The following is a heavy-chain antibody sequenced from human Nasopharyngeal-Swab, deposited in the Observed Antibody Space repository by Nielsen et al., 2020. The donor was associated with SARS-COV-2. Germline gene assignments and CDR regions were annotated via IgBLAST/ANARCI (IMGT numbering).Heavy chain of an antibody. D-gene: IGHD4-11*01. J-gene: IGHJ4*02. Sequence: GGSLRLSCAASGFTLSSYAMSWVRQAPGKGLEWVSAISSSGGSTYYADSVKGRFTISRDNSKNTLYLQMNSLRAEDTAVYYCAKDDPGFTPDYSNYGVWGQGTLVTVSS. CDR3: AKDDPGFTPDYSNYGV. V-gene: IGHV3-23*01. CDR2: ISSSGGST. CDR1: GFTLSSYA.